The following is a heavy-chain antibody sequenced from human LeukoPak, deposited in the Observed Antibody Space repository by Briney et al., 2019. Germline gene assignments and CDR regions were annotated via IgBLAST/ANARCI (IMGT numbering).Heavy chain of an antibody. V-gene: IGHV4-59*01. D-gene: IGHD4-11*01. J-gene: IGHJ4*02. CDR2: IYYRVNT. CDR3: ARDYSNYIMDY. Sequence: SETLSLTRTVSGGSPSTYSWSWIRQPPGKGLEWIGYIYYRVNTNYNPSLKRRVTMSVDTSKNQFSLKLTSVAAADTAVYYCARDYSNYIMDYWGQGTLVTVSS. CDR1: GGSPSTYS.